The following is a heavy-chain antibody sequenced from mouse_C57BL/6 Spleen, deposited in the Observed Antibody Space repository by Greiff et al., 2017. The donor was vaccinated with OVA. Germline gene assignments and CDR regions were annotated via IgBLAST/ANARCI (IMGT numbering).Heavy chain of an antibody. D-gene: IGHD1-1*01. CDR2: FYPGSGST. CDR1: GYTFTEYT. Sequence: VQLQESGAELVKPGASVKLSCKASGYTFTEYTIHWVKQRSGQGLEWIGWFYPGSGSTKYNEKFKDKATLTADKSSSTVYMELSRLTSEDSAVYYCARHEEARTVVAEGYAMDYWGQGTSVTVSS. CDR3: ARHEEARTVVAEGYAMDY. V-gene: IGHV1-62-2*01. J-gene: IGHJ4*01.